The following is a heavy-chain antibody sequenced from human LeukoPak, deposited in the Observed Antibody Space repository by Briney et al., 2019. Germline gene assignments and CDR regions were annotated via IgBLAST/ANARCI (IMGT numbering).Heavy chain of an antibody. CDR1: GGSISGYY. Sequence: SETLSLTCSVSGGSISGYYWSWIRQPPGQGLEWIGYMYETGHTMYNSSLKSRVTMSLDTSKNHFSLSLSSVTAADTAVYYCARLITVTTSLNWFDPWGQGTLVTVSS. J-gene: IGHJ5*02. V-gene: IGHV4-59*12. CDR3: ARLITVTTSLNWFDP. CDR2: MYETGHT. D-gene: IGHD4-17*01.